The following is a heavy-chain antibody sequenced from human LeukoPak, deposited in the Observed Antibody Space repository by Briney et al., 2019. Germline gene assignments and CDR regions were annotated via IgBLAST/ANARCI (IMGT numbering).Heavy chain of an antibody. J-gene: IGHJ5*02. CDR3: ARVIGWEWLSHNWFDP. CDR1: GFTFSSYA. D-gene: IGHD3-3*01. CDR2: INHSGST. V-gene: IGHV4-34*01. Sequence: GSLRLSCAASGFTFSSYAMHWVRQAPGKGLEWIGEINHSGSTNYNPSLKSRVTISVDTSKNQFSLKLSSVTAADTAVYYCARVIGWEWLSHNWFDPWGQGTLVTVSS.